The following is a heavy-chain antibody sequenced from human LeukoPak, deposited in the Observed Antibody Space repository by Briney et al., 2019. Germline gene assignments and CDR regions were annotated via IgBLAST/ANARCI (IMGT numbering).Heavy chain of an antibody. Sequence: GRSLRLSCTVSGFTFGENDMSWVRQAPGKGLEWIGIIRSKFYGQTTEYAASVKGRFTISRDDDKSIAFLQLNSLNTEDTAVYYCTRAGNDYNNYQTPYWGQGTLVTVAS. J-gene: IGHJ4*02. CDR2: IRSKFYGQTT. CDR3: TRAGNDYNNYQTPY. CDR1: GFTFGEND. D-gene: IGHD4-11*01. V-gene: IGHV3-49*04.